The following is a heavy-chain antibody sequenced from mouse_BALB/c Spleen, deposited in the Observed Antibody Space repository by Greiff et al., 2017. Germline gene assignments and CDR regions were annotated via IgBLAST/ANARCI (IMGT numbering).Heavy chain of an antibody. J-gene: IGHJ1*01. Sequence: EVHLVESGGGLVQPGGSRKLSCAASGFTFSSFGMHWVRQAPEKGLEWVAYISSGSSTIYYADTVKGRFTISRDNPKNTLFLQMTSLRSEDTAMYYCARGDGMGYFDVWGAGTTVTVSS. CDR1: GFTFSSFG. CDR3: ARGDGMGYFDV. CDR2: ISSGSSTI. V-gene: IGHV5-17*02. D-gene: IGHD2-3*01.